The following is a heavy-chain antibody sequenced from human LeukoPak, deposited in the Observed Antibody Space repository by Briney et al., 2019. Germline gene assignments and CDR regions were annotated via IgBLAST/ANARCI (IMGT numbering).Heavy chain of an antibody. CDR3: AKDGGDYGTGPYYFDY. D-gene: IGHD4-17*01. V-gene: IGHV1-8*01. CDR2: MNPNSGNT. Sequence: ASVKVSCKASGYTFTSYDINWVRQATGQGLEWMGWMNPNSGNTGYAQKFQGRVTMTRNTSISTAYMELSSLRSEDTALYYCAKDGGDYGTGPYYFDYWGQGTLVTVSS. CDR1: GYTFTSYD. J-gene: IGHJ4*02.